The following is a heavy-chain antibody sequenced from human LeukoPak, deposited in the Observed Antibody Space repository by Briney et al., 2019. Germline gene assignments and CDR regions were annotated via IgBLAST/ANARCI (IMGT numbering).Heavy chain of an antibody. D-gene: IGHD3-9*01. V-gene: IGHV4-34*01. CDR2: INHSGST. J-gene: IGHJ6*04. CDR1: GGSFSGYY. CDR3: ARGALHYDILTETRIASGYYYYGMDV. Sequence: SETLSLTCAVYGGSFSGYYWSWIRQPPGKGLEWIGEINHSGSTNYNPSLKSRVTISVDTSKNQFSLKLSSVTAADTAVYYCARGALHYDILTETRIASGYYYYGMDVWGKGTTVTVSS.